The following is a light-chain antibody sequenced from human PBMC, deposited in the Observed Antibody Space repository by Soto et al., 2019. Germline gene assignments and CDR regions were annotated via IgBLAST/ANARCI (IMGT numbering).Light chain of an antibody. CDR3: AAWYDSLNAYV. CDR1: SSNIGSNT. CDR2: HNE. Sequence: QSVLTQPPSASGTPGQRVTISCSGSSSNIGSNTVNWYQQVPGTAPKLLIFHNEQRPSGVPDRFSGSKSGTSGSLAISGLQPEDEADYYCAAWYDSLNAYVFGIGTKLTVL. V-gene: IGLV1-44*01. J-gene: IGLJ1*01.